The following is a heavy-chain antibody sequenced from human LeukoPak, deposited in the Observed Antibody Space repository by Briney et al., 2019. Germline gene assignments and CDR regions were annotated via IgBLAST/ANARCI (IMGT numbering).Heavy chain of an antibody. Sequence: GGSLRLSCAASGFTFSSYTMSWVRQAPGKGLEWVSVISGSGDSTYYADSVKGRFTISRDNSKNLLYLQVNSLRPEDTAVYYCAKDSVVRGVVDYWGQGTLVTVSS. D-gene: IGHD3-10*01. CDR1: GFTFSSYT. J-gene: IGHJ4*02. CDR2: ISGSGDST. CDR3: AKDSVVRGVVDY. V-gene: IGHV3-23*01.